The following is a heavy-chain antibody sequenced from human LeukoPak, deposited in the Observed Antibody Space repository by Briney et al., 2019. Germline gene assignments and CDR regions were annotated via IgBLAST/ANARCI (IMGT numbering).Heavy chain of an antibody. D-gene: IGHD3-22*01. Sequence: SVKVSCKASGGTFSSYAISWARQAPGQGLEWMGGITPMFGTANYAQKFQGRVTITADESTSTAYMELSSLRSEDTAVYYCVRDGSYYDSSGYYYLYWGQGTLVTVSS. V-gene: IGHV1-69*13. J-gene: IGHJ4*02. CDR3: VRDGSYYDSSGYYYLY. CDR1: GGTFSSYA. CDR2: ITPMFGTA.